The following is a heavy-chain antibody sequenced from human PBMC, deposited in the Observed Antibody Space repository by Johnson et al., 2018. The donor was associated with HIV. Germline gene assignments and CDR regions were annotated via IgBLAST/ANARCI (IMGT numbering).Heavy chain of an antibody. J-gene: IGHJ3*02. V-gene: IGHV3-7*03. CDR2: IKQDGSEK. CDR3: AAERYCSGGSCPRDYAFDI. Sequence: VQLMESGGVLEQPGRSLRLSCAASGFTLDDYAMPWVRQGPGKGPEWVANIKQDGSEKYYVDSVKGRFTISRDNAKNSLYLQMNSLRAEDTAVYYCAAERYCSGGSCPRDYAFDIWGQGTMVTVSS. D-gene: IGHD2-15*01. CDR1: GFTLDDYA.